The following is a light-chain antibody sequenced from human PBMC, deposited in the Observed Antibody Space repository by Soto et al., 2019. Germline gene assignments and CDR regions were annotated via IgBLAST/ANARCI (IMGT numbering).Light chain of an antibody. CDR1: NSNIGTNT. CDR3: AAWDDSLNGCV. CDR2: SNN. Sequence: QSVLTQPPSASGTPGQRVTISCSGSNSNIGTNTVNWYQQLPGTARKLLIFSNNQRPSGVPDRFSASKSGTSASLAISGLQSEDEADYYCAAWDDSLNGCVFGTGTKLTVL. J-gene: IGLJ1*01. V-gene: IGLV1-44*01.